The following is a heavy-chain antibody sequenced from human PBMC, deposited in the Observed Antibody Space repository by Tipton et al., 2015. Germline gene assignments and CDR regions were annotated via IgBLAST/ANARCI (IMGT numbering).Heavy chain of an antibody. CDR3: ARRYYYDSSGYETRLDC. CDR2: IYYSGNT. D-gene: IGHD3-22*01. J-gene: IGHJ4*02. CDR1: GGSISSSAYY. V-gene: IGHV4-39*01. Sequence: TLSLTCAVSGGSISSSAYYWGWIRQPPGKGLEWIGSIYYSGNTYYNQSLKSRVTISADTSKNQFSLKLDSVTAADTAVYYCARRYYYDSSGYETRLDCWGQGTLVTVSS.